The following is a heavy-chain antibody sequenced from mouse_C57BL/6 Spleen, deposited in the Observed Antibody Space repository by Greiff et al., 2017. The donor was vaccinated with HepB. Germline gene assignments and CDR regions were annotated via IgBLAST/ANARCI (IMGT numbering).Heavy chain of an antibody. J-gene: IGHJ3*01. CDR1: GFTFSSYA. V-gene: IGHV5-4*01. CDR2: ISDGGSYT. Sequence: EVHLVESGGGLVKPGGSLKLSCAASGFTFSSYAMSWVRQTPEKRLEWVATISDGGSYTYYPDNVKGRFTISRDNAKNNLYLQMSHLKSEDTAMYYCARDQGPYDYDGLAWFAYWGQGTLVTVSA. CDR3: ARDQGPYDYDGLAWFAY. D-gene: IGHD2-4*01.